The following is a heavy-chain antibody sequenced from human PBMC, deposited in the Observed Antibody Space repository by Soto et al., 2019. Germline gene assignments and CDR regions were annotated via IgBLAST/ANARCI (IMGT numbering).Heavy chain of an antibody. CDR3: VRVEASGSSGLTYHYYYNGMDV. CDR2: VTTSGDTM. CDR1: GFTFSRYN. Sequence: PGGSLRLSCAASGFTFSRYNMHWVRQAPGKGLEWVAYVTTSGDTMFYADSVEGRFAISRDVAKNSVHLQMNSLGDEDTAVYYCVRVEASGSSGLTYHYYYNGMDVWGQGTTVTVSS. J-gene: IGHJ6*02. D-gene: IGHD3-10*01. V-gene: IGHV3-48*02.